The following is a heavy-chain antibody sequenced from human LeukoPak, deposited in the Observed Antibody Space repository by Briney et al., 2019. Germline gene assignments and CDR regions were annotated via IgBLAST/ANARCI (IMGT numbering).Heavy chain of an antibody. CDR3: ARGSYGDYFDY. V-gene: IGHV4-31*03. Sequence: PSETLSLTCTVSGGSISSGGYYWSWIRQHPGKGLEWIGYIYYSGSTYYNPSLESRVTISVDTSKNQFSLKLSSVTAADTAVYYCARGSYGDYFDYWGQGTLVTVSS. J-gene: IGHJ4*02. CDR1: GGSISSGGYY. CDR2: IYYSGST. D-gene: IGHD4-17*01.